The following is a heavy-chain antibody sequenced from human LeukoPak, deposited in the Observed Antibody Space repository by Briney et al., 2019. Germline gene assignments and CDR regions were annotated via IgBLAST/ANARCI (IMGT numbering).Heavy chain of an antibody. CDR3: AKSTFGIAAAFPTIDY. CDR2: ISWSSGSI. CDR1: GFTFDDYA. J-gene: IGHJ4*02. Sequence: PGGSLRLSCAASGFTFDDYAMHWVRQAPGKGLEWVSGISWSSGSIGYADSVKGRFTISRDNAKNSLYLQMNSLRAEDTALYYCAKSTFGIAAAFPTIDYWGQGTLVTVSS. D-gene: IGHD6-13*01. V-gene: IGHV3-9*01.